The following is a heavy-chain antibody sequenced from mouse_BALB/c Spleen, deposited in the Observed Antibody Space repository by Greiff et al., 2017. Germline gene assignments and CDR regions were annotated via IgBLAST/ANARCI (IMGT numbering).Heavy chain of an antibody. J-gene: IGHJ3*01. CDR2: ISSGGSYT. D-gene: IGHD3-1*01. Sequence: EVQGVESGGGLVKPGGSLKLSCAASGFTFSSYTMSWVRQTPEKRLEWVATISSGGSYTYYPDSVKGRFTISRDNAKNTLYLQMSSLKSEDTAMYYCTRDGASWFAYWGQGTLVTVSA. CDR1: GFTFSSYT. V-gene: IGHV5-6-4*01. CDR3: TRDGASWFAY.